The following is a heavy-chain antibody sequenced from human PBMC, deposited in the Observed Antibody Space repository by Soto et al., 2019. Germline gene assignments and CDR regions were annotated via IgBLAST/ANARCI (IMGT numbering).Heavy chain of an antibody. CDR3: TRRYGSAIDY. J-gene: IGHJ4*02. Sequence: SETLSLTCTVSGGSISSWYWSWIRQPPGKGLEWIGYIYYSGSTNYNPSLKSRVTISVDTSKNQFSLKLSSVTAADTAVYYCTRRYGSAIDYWGQGTLVTVSS. CDR1: GGSISSWY. CDR2: IYYSGST. D-gene: IGHD1-26*01. V-gene: IGHV4-59*08.